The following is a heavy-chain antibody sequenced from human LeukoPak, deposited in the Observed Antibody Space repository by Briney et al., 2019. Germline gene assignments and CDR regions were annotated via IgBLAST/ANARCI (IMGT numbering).Heavy chain of an antibody. CDR1: GFTFNSYA. J-gene: IGHJ4*02. V-gene: IGHV3-30*04. Sequence: LPGGSLRLSCAASGFTFNSYAMHWVRQAPGKGLEWVAVISYDGSNKYYADSVKGRFTISRDNSKNTLYLQMNSLRAEDTAVYYCARDAYDSSGYYYASFGYWGQGTLVTVSS. D-gene: IGHD3-22*01. CDR2: ISYDGSNK. CDR3: ARDAYDSSGYYYASFGY.